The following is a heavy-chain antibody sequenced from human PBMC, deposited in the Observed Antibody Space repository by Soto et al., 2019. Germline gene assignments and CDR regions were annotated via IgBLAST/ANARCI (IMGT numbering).Heavy chain of an antibody. CDR1: GFTFTSSA. D-gene: IGHD3-22*01. V-gene: IGHV1-58*01. Sequence: SVKVSCKASGFTFTSSAVQWVRQARGQRLEWIGWIVVGSGNTNYAQKFQERVTITRDMSTSTAYMELSSLRSEDTAVYYCAADQNYYDSSGYYRLDYWGQGTLVTGSS. J-gene: IGHJ4*02. CDR2: IVVGSGNT. CDR3: AADQNYYDSSGYYRLDY.